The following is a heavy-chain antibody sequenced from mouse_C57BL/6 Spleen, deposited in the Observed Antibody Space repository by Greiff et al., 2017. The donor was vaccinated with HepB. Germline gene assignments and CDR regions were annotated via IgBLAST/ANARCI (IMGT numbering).Heavy chain of an antibody. Sequence: VQLQQSGAELVKPGASVKISCKASGYAFSSYWMNWVKQRPGKGLEWIGQIYPGDGDTNYNGKFKGKATLTADKSSSTAYMQLSSLTSEDSAVYFCARRLNYGSSSFAYWGQGTLVTVSA. CDR1: GYAFSSYW. V-gene: IGHV1-80*01. CDR2: IYPGDGDT. CDR3: ARRLNYGSSSFAY. J-gene: IGHJ3*01. D-gene: IGHD1-1*01.